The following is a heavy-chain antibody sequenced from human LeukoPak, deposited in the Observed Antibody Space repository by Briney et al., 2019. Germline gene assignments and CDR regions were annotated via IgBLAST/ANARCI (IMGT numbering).Heavy chain of an antibody. CDR2: TYYRSRWFN. CDR1: GDSVSSNIPA. V-gene: IGHV6-1*01. D-gene: IGHD1-1*01. J-gene: IGHJ4*02. CDR3: ARQRNGALGY. Sequence: SQTLSLTCAISGDSVSSNIPAWNWIRQSPSRGLEWLGRTYYRSRWFNDYAVSVKSRITINADTSKNQFSVQLNSITPEDTAVYYCARQRNGALGYWGQGTPVTVSS.